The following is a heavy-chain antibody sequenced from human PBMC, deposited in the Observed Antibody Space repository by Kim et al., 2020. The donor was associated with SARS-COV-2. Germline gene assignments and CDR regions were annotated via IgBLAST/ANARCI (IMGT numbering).Heavy chain of an antibody. J-gene: IGHJ4*02. V-gene: IGHV3-64D*06. CDR1: GFTFSSYA. CDR3: VIANPKYCSSTSCYGFDY. CDR2: ISSNGGST. D-gene: IGHD2-2*01. Sequence: GGSLRLSCSASGFTFSSYAMHWVRQAPGKGLEYVSAISSNGGSTYYADSVKGRFTISRDNSKNTLYLQMSSLRAEDTAVYYCVIANPKYCSSTSCYGFDYWGQGTLVTVSS.